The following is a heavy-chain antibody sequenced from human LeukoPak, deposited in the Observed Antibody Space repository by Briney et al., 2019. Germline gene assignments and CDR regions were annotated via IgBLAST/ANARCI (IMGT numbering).Heavy chain of an antibody. CDR2: ISTSGST. Sequence: SETLSLTCTVSGGSLSSGSYSWRWIRQPAGTGLEWLGRISTSGSTNYNPSLKSRVTISLDTSKNQFSLKLSSVTAADTAVYYCARFPGSAEYRHYYYMDVWGKGTTVTVSS. J-gene: IGHJ6*03. D-gene: IGHD2-15*01. CDR1: GGSLSSGSYS. CDR3: ARFPGSAEYRHYYYMDV. V-gene: IGHV4-61*02.